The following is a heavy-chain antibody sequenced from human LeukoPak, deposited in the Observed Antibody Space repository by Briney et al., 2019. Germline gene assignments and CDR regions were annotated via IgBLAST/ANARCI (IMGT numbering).Heavy chain of an antibody. J-gene: IGHJ4*02. V-gene: IGHV3-53*01. D-gene: IGHD3-22*01. CDR3: ARSSSAYYYEFDY. CDR2: IYIDGGA. CDR1: GFSVNSNY. Sequence: PGGSLRLSCAASGFSVNSNYMNWVRQAPGKGLEWVSVIYIDGGASYADSVKGRFTISRDNSKNTLYLQMNSLRAEDTAVYYCARSSSAYYYEFDYWGQGTLVTVSS.